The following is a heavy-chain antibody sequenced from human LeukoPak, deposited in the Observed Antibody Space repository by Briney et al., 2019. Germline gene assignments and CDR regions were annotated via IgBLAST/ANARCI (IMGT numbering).Heavy chain of an antibody. D-gene: IGHD6-13*01. V-gene: IGHV4-39*01. CDR2: IYYSGST. CDR3: ARSGIAAAGTGSHYYYYYYMDV. J-gene: IGHJ6*03. Sequence: NPSETLSLTCTVSGGSISSSSYYWGWIRQPPGKGLEWIGSIYYSGSTYYNPSLKSRVTISVDTSKNRFSLKLSSVTAADTAVYYCARSGIAAAGTGSHYYYYYYMDVWGKGTTVTVSS. CDR1: GGSISSSSYY.